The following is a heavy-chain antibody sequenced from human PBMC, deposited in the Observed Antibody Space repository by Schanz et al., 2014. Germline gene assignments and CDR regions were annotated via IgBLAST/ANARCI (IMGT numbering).Heavy chain of an antibody. CDR1: GYTFTTYA. J-gene: IGHJ5*02. V-gene: IGHV1-3*04. CDR3: AKAEYDILTDSYSRLDP. CDR2: INTGSGDT. D-gene: IGHD3-9*01. Sequence: QIQLVQSGPEVKKPGASVRVSCKASGYTFTTYAMSWVRQAPGQGLEWVGWINTGSGDTKYSQNFQGRVTITRDTSASTAYMELSSLRSEDTAVYYCAKAEYDILTDSYSRLDPWGQGTLVTVSS.